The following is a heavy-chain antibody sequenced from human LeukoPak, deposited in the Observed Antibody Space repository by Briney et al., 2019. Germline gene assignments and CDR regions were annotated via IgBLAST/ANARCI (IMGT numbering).Heavy chain of an antibody. CDR3: ARRARGYCSSTSCYPFDY. J-gene: IGHJ4*02. Sequence: SETLSLTCAVYGGSFSGYYWSWIRQPPGKGLEWIGEINHSGSTNYNPSLKSRVTRSVDTSKNQFSLKLSSVTAADTAVYYCARRARGYCSSTSCYPFDYWGQGTLVTVSS. CDR1: GGSFSGYY. V-gene: IGHV4-34*01. CDR2: INHSGST. D-gene: IGHD2-2*01.